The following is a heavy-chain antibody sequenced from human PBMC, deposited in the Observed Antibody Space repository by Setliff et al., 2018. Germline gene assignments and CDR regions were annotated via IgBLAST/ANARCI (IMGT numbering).Heavy chain of an antibody. V-gene: IGHV4-61*09. CDR3: ARVTGFLYMDV. Sequence: SETLSLTCIVSGESIDSVATGNHYWNWLRQPVGKGLEWIGHIYTSWSSNYNPSLKSRVTMSVDTSKNQFSLKLSSVTAADTAVYYCARVTGFLYMDVWGKGTTVTVSS. J-gene: IGHJ6*03. CDR1: GESIDSVATGNHY. D-gene: IGHD3-3*01. CDR2: IYTSWSS.